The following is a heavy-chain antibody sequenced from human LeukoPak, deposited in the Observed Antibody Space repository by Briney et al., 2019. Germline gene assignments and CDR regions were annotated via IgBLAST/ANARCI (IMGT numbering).Heavy chain of an antibody. Sequence: GSLGPSCAAPGITLRDSLMTLVRQAPGKGLGWGCRIKSKTDGGTTDYAAPVKGRFTISRDDSKNTLYLQMNSLKTEDTAVYYCTTVATVKNWFDPWGQGTLVTVSS. CDR3: TTVATVKNWFDP. CDR2: IKSKTDGGTT. CDR1: GITLRDSL. J-gene: IGHJ5*02. D-gene: IGHD2-21*02. V-gene: IGHV3-15*01.